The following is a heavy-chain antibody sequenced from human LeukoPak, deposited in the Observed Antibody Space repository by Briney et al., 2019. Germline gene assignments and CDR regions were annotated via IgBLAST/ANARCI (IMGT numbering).Heavy chain of an antibody. CDR3: ARSSWGYAFDN. CDR2: IYYNGDT. V-gene: IGHV4-59*01. CDR1: GGSISSYY. Sequence: SETLSLTCTVSGGSISSYYWSWIRQPPGKGLEWVGYIYYNGDTNYNPSLKSRVTMSIDTSKKQVSLKLRSVTAADTAVYYCARSSWGYAFDNWGQGTLVTVSS. J-gene: IGHJ4*02. D-gene: IGHD5-18*01.